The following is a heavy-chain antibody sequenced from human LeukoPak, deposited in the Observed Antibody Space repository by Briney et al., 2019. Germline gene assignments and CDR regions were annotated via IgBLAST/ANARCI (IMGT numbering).Heavy chain of an antibody. Sequence: GATVKDSCKASGYTFTSYYMHWVRQAPGQGLEWMGIINPSGGSTSYAQKFQGRVTMTRDTSTSTVYMELSSLRSEDTAVYYCARDPYNWNYMASLYGMDVWGQGTTVTVSS. CDR1: GYTFTSYY. CDR2: INPSGGST. J-gene: IGHJ6*02. V-gene: IGHV1-46*01. D-gene: IGHD1-7*01. CDR3: ARDPYNWNYMASLYGMDV.